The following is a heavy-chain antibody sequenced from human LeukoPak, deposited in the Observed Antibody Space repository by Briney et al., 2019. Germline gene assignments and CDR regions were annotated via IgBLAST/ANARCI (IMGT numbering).Heavy chain of an antibody. Sequence: SETLSLTCTISDGSISIYYWNWIRQSPGKGLEWIGHIHYSGSTHYNPSLQSRVSISIDTSKKHFSLNLRSVTAVDTAVYYCARWGHFDTSGYFVVDYWGQGTLVTVSS. V-gene: IGHV4-59*01. D-gene: IGHD3-22*01. CDR3: ARWGHFDTSGYFVVDY. CDR2: IHYSGST. CDR1: DGSISIYY. J-gene: IGHJ4*02.